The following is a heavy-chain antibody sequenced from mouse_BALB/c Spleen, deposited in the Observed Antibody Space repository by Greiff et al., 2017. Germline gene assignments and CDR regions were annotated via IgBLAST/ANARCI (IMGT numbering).Heavy chain of an antibody. J-gene: IGHJ4*01. CDR1: GFTFSSYA. Sequence: EVMLVESGGGLVKPGGSLKLSCAASGFTFSSYAMSWVRQTPEKRLEWVASISSGGSTYYPDSVKGRSTISRDNARNILYLQMSSLRSEDTAMYYCARGYYGYGDAMDYWGQGTSVTVSS. CDR3: ARGYYGYGDAMDY. D-gene: IGHD1-2*01. CDR2: ISSGGST. V-gene: IGHV5-6-5*01.